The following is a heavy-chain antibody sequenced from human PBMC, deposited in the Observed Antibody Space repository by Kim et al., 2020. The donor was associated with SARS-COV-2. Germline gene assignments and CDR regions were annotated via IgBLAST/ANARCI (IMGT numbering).Heavy chain of an antibody. Sequence: GGSLRLSCTASGFTFSSYAMTWVRQAPGKGLEWVSGISDSGGRTYYADSVKGRFTISRDNSKNTLYLQISTLSAEDTALYYCAKAGQRLVWGYFDYWGKG. V-gene: IGHV3-23*01. D-gene: IGHD6-13*01. J-gene: IGHJ4*02. CDR2: ISDSGGRT. CDR1: GFTFSSYA. CDR3: AKAGQRLVWGYFDY.